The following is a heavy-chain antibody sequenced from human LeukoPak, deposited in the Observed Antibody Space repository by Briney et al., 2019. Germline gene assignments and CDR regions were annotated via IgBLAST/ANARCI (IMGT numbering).Heavy chain of an antibody. CDR1: GGSISSYS. Sequence: PSETLSLTCTVSGGSISSYSWSWIRQPPGKGLEWIGYIYYSGSTNYNPSLKSRVTISADTSKNQFSLKLSSVTAADTAVYYCAREYYGSGSYVIDYWGQGTLVTVSS. J-gene: IGHJ4*02. V-gene: IGHV4-59*01. CDR3: AREYYGSGSYVIDY. CDR2: IYYSGST. D-gene: IGHD3-10*01.